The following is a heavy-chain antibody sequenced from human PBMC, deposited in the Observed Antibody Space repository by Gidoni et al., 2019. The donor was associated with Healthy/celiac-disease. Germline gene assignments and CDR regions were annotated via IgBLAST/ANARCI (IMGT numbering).Heavy chain of an antibody. J-gene: IGHJ3*02. CDR1: GFTFSSYW. CDR3: ASPRGQQLVRDAFDI. CDR2: IKQDGSEK. D-gene: IGHD6-13*01. V-gene: IGHV3-7*01. Sequence: EVQLVESGGGLVQPGGSLRLSCAASGFTFSSYWMSWVRQAPGKGLEWVANIKQDGSEKYYVDSVKGRFTISRDNAKNSLYLQMNSLRAEDTAVYYCASPRGQQLVRDAFDIWGQGTMVTVSS.